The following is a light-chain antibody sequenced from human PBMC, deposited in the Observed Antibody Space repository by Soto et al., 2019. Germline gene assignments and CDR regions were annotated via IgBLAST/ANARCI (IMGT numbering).Light chain of an antibody. J-gene: IGLJ2*01. CDR2: GNS. Sequence: QSVLTQPPSVSGAPGQRVTISCTGSSSNIGAGYDVHWYQKLPGTAPKLLIYGNSNRPSGVPDRFSGSKSGTSASLAITGLQAEDEADYYCQSYDSSLSGSGAFGGGTKLTVL. V-gene: IGLV1-40*01. CDR1: SSNIGAGYD. CDR3: QSYDSSLSGSGA.